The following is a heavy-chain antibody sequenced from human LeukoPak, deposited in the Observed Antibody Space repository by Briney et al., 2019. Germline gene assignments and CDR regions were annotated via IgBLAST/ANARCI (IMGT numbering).Heavy chain of an antibody. CDR1: GGSISSSSYY. Sequence: ASETLSLTCTVSGGSISSSSYYWGWIRQPPGKGLEWIGSIYHSGSTYYKPSLKSRVTISVDTSKTQFSLRLSPVTAADTAVYYCARITPAFDIWGQGTMVTVSS. D-gene: IGHD2-15*01. V-gene: IGHV4-39*07. CDR2: IYHSGST. J-gene: IGHJ3*02. CDR3: ARITPAFDI.